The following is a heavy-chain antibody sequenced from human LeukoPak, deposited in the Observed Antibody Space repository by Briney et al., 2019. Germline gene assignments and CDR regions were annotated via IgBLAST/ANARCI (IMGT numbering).Heavy chain of an antibody. CDR2: FSSSSGYI. CDR3: ARSFPYSSSAVDY. CDR1: GFTFRTYW. Sequence: PGGSLRLSCAASGFTFRTYWMHWVRQAPGKGLEWVSSFSSSSGYIFYADSVKGRFTISRDNAKNSLYLQMNSLRAEDTAVYYCARSFPYSSSAVDYWGQGTLVTVSS. J-gene: IGHJ4*02. V-gene: IGHV3-21*01. D-gene: IGHD6-6*01.